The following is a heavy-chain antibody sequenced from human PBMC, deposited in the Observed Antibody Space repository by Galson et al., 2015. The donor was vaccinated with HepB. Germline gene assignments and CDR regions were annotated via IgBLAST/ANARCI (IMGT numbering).Heavy chain of an antibody. Sequence: SLRLSCATSGFTFRRLGMTWVRQAAGKGLECVAAISMSGGSTDYADSVKGRFTISRDNSNNMLYLQMNNLRVEDTAVYYCARGTTSIAYWGQGTQVSVSS. D-gene: IGHD1-1*01. J-gene: IGHJ4*02. CDR3: ARGTTSIAY. CDR2: ISMSGGST. V-gene: IGHV3-23*01. CDR1: GFTFRRLG.